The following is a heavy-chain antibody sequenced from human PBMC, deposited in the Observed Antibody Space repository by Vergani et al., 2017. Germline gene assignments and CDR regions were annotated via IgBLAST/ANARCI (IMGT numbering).Heavy chain of an antibody. J-gene: IGHJ4*02. CDR2: INTNTGNP. CDR3: ARMYPSGENLWFGEQLDY. D-gene: IGHD3-10*01. Sequence: QVPLVQSGSELKTPGASVKVSCTASGYTFTSYAMHWVRQAPGQGLEWMGWINTNTGNPTYAQGLTGRFVFSLDTTVSTAYLQISSLKDEDTAVSYCARMYPSGENLWFGEQLDYWGQGTLVTVSS. CDR1: GYTFTSYA. V-gene: IGHV7-4-1*02.